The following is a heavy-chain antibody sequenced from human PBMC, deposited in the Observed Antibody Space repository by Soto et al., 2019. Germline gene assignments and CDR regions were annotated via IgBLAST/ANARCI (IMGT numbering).Heavy chain of an antibody. V-gene: IGHV3-9*01. CDR3: AKGVNGFDDGYDAFDI. CDR2: ISWNSGSI. CDR1: GFTFDDYA. Sequence: PGGSLRLSCAASGFTFDDYAMHWVRQAPGKGLEWVSGISWNSGSIGYADSVKGRFTISRDNAKNSLYLQMNSLRAEDTALYYCAKGVNGFDDGYDAFDIWGQGTMVTVSS. J-gene: IGHJ3*02. D-gene: IGHD2-8*01.